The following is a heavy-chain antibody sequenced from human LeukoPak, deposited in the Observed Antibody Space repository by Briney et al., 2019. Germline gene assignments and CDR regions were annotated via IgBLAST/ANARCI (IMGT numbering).Heavy chain of an antibody. Sequence: PGGSLRLSCAASGFTFSNYWMSWVRQAPGKGLEWVANIKQDGSEKYYVDSVKGRFTISRDNSKNTLYLQMNSLRAEDTAVYYCVRSYYYDSSGPPSWGQGTLVTVSS. CDR1: GFTFSNYW. D-gene: IGHD3-22*01. CDR2: IKQDGSEK. CDR3: VRSYYYDSSGPPS. J-gene: IGHJ4*02. V-gene: IGHV3-7*01.